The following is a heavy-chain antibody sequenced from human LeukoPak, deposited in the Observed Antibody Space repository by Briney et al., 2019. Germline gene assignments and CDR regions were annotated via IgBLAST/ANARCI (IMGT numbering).Heavy chain of an antibody. J-gene: IGHJ4*02. CDR1: GFTFDDYA. CDR2: ISWNSGSI. CDR3: AKDMGAVAGTSFDY. D-gene: IGHD6-19*01. Sequence: GGSLRLSCAASGFTFDDYAMHWVRQAPGKGLEWVSGISWNSGSIGYADSVKGRFTISRDNAKNSLYLQMNSLRAEDTALYYCAKDMGAVAGTSFDYWGQGTLVTVSS. V-gene: IGHV3-9*01.